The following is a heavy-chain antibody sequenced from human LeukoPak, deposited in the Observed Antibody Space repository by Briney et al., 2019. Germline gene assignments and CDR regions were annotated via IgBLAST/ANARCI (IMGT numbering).Heavy chain of an antibody. V-gene: IGHV1-69*13. CDR1: GGTFRNYA. CDR3: ARASSDDTAMATPFAY. J-gene: IGHJ4*02. D-gene: IGHD5-18*01. CDR2: ITPIFGTA. Sequence: ASVKVSCKASGGTFRNYAINWVRQAPGQGLEWMGGITPIFGTANYVQKFQGRVTITADESTSTAYMELSRLRSEDTAIYYCARASSDDTAMATPFAYWGQGTLVTVSS.